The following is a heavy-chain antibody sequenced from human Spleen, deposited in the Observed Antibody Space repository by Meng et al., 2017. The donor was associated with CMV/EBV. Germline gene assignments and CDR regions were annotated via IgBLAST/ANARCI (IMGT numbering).Heavy chain of an antibody. V-gene: IGHV1-46*02. CDR1: GYTFNTYY. Sequence: ASVKVSCKTSGYTFNTYYIHWVRQAPGQGPEWMGIINASGGSASYAQKFQGRVTMTRDASTTTVYMQLSSLRSEDTAVYYCARGNYYDKFDYWGQGTLVTVSS. J-gene: IGHJ4*02. CDR3: ARGNYYDKFDY. CDR2: INASGGSA. D-gene: IGHD3-22*01.